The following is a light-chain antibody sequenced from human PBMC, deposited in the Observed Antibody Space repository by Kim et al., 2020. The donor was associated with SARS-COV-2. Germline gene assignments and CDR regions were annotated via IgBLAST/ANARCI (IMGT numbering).Light chain of an antibody. Sequence: PVPSIAISCTGTSSDVGGYNYVSWYQQHPGKAPKLMIYDFSKRPSGVSNRFSGSKSGNTASLTISGLQAEDEADYYCRSYTSSSRVFGGGTQLTVL. V-gene: IGLV2-14*04. J-gene: IGLJ3*02. CDR2: DFS. CDR1: SSDVGGYNY. CDR3: RSYTSSSRV.